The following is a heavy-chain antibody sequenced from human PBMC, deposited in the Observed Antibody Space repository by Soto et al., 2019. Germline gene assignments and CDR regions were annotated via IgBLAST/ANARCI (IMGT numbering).Heavy chain of an antibody. CDR2: INHSGST. Sequence: SETLSLTCAVYGGSFSGYYWSWIRQPPGKGLEWIGEINHSGSTNYNPSLKSRVTISVDTSKNQFSLKLSSVTAADTAVYYCARGRKAAAGKSRYYYYMDVWGKGTTVTVSS. V-gene: IGHV4-34*01. CDR3: ARGRKAAAGKSRYYYYMDV. J-gene: IGHJ6*03. D-gene: IGHD6-13*01. CDR1: GGSFSGYY.